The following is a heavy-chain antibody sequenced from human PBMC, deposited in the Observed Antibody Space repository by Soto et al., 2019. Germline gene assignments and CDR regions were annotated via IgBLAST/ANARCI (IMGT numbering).Heavy chain of an antibody. J-gene: IGHJ4*02. CDR1: GFTFSSYT. Sequence: EVQLVESGGGLVKPGGSLRLSCAASGFTFSSYTMNWVRQAPGKGLEWVSSISSSSGYIYYADSVKGRFTISRDNAKNSLYLQMNSLRAEDTAVYYCARIRFGVRIRPDFDYWGQGTLVTVSS. D-gene: IGHD3-3*01. V-gene: IGHV3-21*01. CDR2: ISSSSGYI. CDR3: ARIRFGVRIRPDFDY.